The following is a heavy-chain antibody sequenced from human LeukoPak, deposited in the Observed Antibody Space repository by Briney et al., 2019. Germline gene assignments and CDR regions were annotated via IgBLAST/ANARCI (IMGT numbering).Heavy chain of an antibody. V-gene: IGHV1-69*13. D-gene: IGHD3-3*01. Sequence: GASVKVSCKASGGTFSSYAISWVRQAPGQGLEWMGGIIPIFGTANYAQKFQGRVTITADESTSTAYMELSSLRSEDTAVYYCARGYDFWSGSNYWGQGTLVTVSS. J-gene: IGHJ4*02. CDR3: ARGYDFWSGSNY. CDR1: GGTFSSYA. CDR2: IIPIFGTA.